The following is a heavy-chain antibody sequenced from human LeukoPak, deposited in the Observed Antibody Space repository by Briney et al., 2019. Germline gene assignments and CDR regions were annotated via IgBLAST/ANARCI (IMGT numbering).Heavy chain of an antibody. CDR2: IYYRGRT. J-gene: IGHJ6*02. V-gene: IGHV4-39*07. CDR1: GGSISSSSYN. CDR3: ASGNYPYYYGMDV. D-gene: IGHD4-11*01. Sequence: SETLSLTCTVSGGSISSSSYNWGWIRQPPGKGLEWIGSIYYRGRTYYNPSLKSRVTISVDTSKNQFSLKLSSVTAADTAVYYCASGNYPYYYGMDVWGQGTTVTVSS.